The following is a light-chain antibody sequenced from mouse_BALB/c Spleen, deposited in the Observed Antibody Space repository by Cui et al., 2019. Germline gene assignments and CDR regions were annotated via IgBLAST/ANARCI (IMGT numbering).Light chain of an antibody. Sequence: QMTKSPAYLSVSVGETVTITCRASENIYSNLAWYQQKQGKSPQLLVYAATNLADGVPSRFSGSGSGTQYSLKINSLQSEDFGSYYCQHFWGTPYTFGGGTKLEIK. CDR1: ENIYSN. J-gene: IGKJ2*01. CDR2: AAT. V-gene: IGKV12-46*01. CDR3: QHFWGTPYT.